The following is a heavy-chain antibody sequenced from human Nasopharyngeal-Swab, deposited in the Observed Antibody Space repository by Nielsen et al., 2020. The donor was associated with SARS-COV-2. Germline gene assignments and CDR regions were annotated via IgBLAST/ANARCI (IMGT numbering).Heavy chain of an antibody. D-gene: IGHD3-9*01. V-gene: IGHV4-31*03. CDR3: ARGHYDILTGYYRDNWFDP. CDR2: IYYSGST. Sequence: LRLSCTVSGGSISSGGYYWSWIRQHPGKGLEWIGYIYYSGSTYYNPSLKSRVTISVDTSKNQFPLKLSSVTAADTAVYYCARGHYDILTGYYRDNWFDPWGQGTLVTVSS. J-gene: IGHJ5*02. CDR1: GGSISSGGYY.